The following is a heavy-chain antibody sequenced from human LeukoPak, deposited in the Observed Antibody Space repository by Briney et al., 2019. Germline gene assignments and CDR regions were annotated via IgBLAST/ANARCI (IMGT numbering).Heavy chain of an antibody. CDR3: ARPSYYYDSSGYEY. D-gene: IGHD3-22*01. CDR2: IYHSGST. CDR1: GYSISSGYY. Sequence: PSETLSLTCAVSGYSISSGYYWGWIRQPPGKGLEWIGSIYHSGSTYYNPSLKSRVTISVDTSKNQFSLKLSSVTAADTAVFYCARPSYYYDSSGYEYWGQGTLVTVSS. V-gene: IGHV4-38-2*01. J-gene: IGHJ4*02.